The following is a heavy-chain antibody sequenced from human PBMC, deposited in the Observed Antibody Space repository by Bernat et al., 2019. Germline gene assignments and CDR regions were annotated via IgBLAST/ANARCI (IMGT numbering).Heavy chain of an antibody. Sequence: QVQLVQSGAEVKKPGASVKVSCKASGYTFISYGISWVRQAPGQGLEWMGWISAYYGNTNYAQKLQGRVTMTTNTSTSTAYMELRSLRSDDTAVYYCARVRFVVAVAGNDYWGQGTLVTVSS. CDR1: GYTFISYG. CDR2: ISAYYGNT. CDR3: ARVRFVVAVAGNDY. J-gene: IGHJ4*02. D-gene: IGHD6-19*01. V-gene: IGHV1-18*01.